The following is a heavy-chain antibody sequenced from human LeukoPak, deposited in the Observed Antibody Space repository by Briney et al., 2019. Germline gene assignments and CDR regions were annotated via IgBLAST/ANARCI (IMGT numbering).Heavy chain of an antibody. J-gene: IGHJ4*02. CDR1: GFIFSSYG. Sequence: PGGSLRLSCTASGFIFSSYGMNWVRQAPGKGLEWVATISFDGSEKYYADSVKGRFTISRDNSKNTLYLQVNSLRPDDTAVYYCAKNADRKRFRELGIHYSDYWGQGTLVTGSS. D-gene: IGHD3-10*01. CDR2: ISFDGSEK. CDR3: AKNADRKRFRELGIHYSDY. V-gene: IGHV3-30*18.